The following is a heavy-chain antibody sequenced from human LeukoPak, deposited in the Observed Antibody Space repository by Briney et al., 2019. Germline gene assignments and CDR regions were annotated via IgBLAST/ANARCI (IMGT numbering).Heavy chain of an antibody. D-gene: IGHD4-11*01. CDR1: GGTFSRYA. CDR3: ARVTTGGYFDY. J-gene: IGHJ4*02. Sequence: GSSVKVSCKASGGTFSRYAISWVRQAPGQGLEWMGGFIPIFGTANYAQKFQGRVTITADESTSTAYMELSSLRSEDTAVYYCARVTTGGYFDYWGQGTLVTVSS. V-gene: IGHV1-69*01. CDR2: FIPIFGTA.